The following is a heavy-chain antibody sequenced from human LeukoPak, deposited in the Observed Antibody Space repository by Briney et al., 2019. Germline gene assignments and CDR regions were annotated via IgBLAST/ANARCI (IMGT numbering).Heavy chain of an antibody. Sequence: ASVEVACKASVYTFTAYDIHWMRQSPRQGLEWLGWISPNSGDTNYAQKFQGRVTMTSDSSISTVFMDLSRLSSDDTAVYFCARVGYKYADFWGQGSQVTVSS. D-gene: IGHD5-18*01. CDR2: ISPNSGDT. J-gene: IGHJ4*02. V-gene: IGHV1-2*02. CDR1: VYTFTAYD. CDR3: ARVGYKYADF.